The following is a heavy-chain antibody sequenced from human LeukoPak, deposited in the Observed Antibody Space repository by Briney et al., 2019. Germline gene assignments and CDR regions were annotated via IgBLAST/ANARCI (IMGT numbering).Heavy chain of an antibody. Sequence: GASVRVSCKPSGYAFTGYDINWVRQATGQGLEWMGWMNPNTGDTGYAQNFQGRLTMTRNTSIDTAYMELSGLRSEDTAIYYCTRGSLSGSSRDYWGQGTLVTVSS. V-gene: IGHV1-8*01. CDR2: MNPNTGDT. CDR1: GYAFTGYD. J-gene: IGHJ4*02. D-gene: IGHD1-26*01. CDR3: TRGSLSGSSRDY.